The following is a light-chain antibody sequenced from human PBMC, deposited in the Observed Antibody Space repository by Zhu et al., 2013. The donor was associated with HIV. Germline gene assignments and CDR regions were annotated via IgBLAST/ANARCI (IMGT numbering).Light chain of an antibody. CDR1: QSLYDNR. V-gene: IGKV3D-20*01. CDR3: QQYGGSPWT. CDR2: DVS. Sequence: EIVLTQSPATLSLSPGERATLSCGTSQSLYDNRLAWYQQKPGLAPRLLIYDVSRRATGIPDKFSGSGSGTDFTLTISRLEAEDFAVYYCQQYGGSPWTFGQGTKVEIK. J-gene: IGKJ1*01.